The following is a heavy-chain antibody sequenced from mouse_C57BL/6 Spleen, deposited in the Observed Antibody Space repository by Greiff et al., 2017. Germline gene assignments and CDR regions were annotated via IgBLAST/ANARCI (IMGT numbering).Heavy chain of an antibody. Sequence: QVQLKQPGAELVKPGASVKLSCKASGYTFTSYWMHWVKQRPGRGLEWIGRIDPNSGGTKYNEKFKSKATLTVDKPSSTAYMQLSSLTSEDSAVYYCASSGSRGTYYFDYWGQGTTLTVSS. CDR2: IDPNSGGT. J-gene: IGHJ2*01. D-gene: IGHD1-1*01. CDR1: GYTFTSYW. V-gene: IGHV1-72*01. CDR3: ASSGSRGTYYFDY.